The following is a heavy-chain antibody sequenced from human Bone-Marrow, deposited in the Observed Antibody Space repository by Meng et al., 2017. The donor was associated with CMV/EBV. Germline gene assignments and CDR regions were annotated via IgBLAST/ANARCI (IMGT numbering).Heavy chain of an antibody. CDR3: ARVVAAAGTRGPYYYYGMDV. J-gene: IGHJ6*02. CDR1: DGSISSTNYY. Sequence: SETLSLTCTVSDGSISSTNYYWGWIRQPPGKGLEWIGSIYHSGSTYYNPSLKSRVTISVDTSKNQFSLKLSSVTAADTAVYYCARVVAAAGTRGPYYYYGMDVWGQGTTVTFPS. CDR2: IYHSGST. V-gene: IGHV4-39*07. D-gene: IGHD6-13*01.